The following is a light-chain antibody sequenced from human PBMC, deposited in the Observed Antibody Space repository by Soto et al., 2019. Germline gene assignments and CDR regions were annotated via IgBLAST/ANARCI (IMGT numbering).Light chain of an antibody. CDR1: SSNFGSGYD. V-gene: IGLV1-40*01. Sequence: HSVLTQPPSVSGAPGQRVTISCTGSSSNFGSGYDVHWYQQLPGTAPKLLIYDSNLRPSGVPDRFSGSKSGTSASLAITGLQAEDEADYYCQSYDSSLSAVLFGGGTQLTVL. J-gene: IGLJ2*01. CDR2: DSN. CDR3: QSYDSSLSAVL.